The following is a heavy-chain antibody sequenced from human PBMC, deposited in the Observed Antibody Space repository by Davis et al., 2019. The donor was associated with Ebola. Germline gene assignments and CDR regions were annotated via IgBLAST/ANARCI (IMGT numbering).Heavy chain of an antibody. CDR2: INPNSGGT. J-gene: IGHJ3*02. D-gene: IGHD1-26*01. V-gene: IGHV1-2*02. CDR3: ASTSGAYSGSYFFDI. Sequence: ASVKVSCKASGYTFTGYYMHWVRQAPGQGLEWMGWINPNSGGTNYAQKFQGRVTMTRDTSISTAYMELSRLRSDDTAEYYCASTSGAYSGSYFFDIWGQGTMVTVSS. CDR1: GYTFTGYY.